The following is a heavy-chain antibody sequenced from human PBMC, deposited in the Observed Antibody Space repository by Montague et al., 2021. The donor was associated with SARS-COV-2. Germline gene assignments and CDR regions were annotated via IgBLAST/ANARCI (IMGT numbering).Heavy chain of an antibody. V-gene: IGHV3-48*03. CDR1: GFTFNSYE. Sequence: SLRLSCAASGFTFNSYEMNLVRQAPGKGLEWVSYISSSGCTIYYXDSXHGRFTISRDNAKNSLYLQMNSLRAEDTAVYYCASGDVDYYYYGMDVWGQGTTVTVSS. J-gene: IGHJ6*02. CDR3: ASGDVDYYYYGMDV. D-gene: IGHD4-17*01. CDR2: ISSSGCTI.